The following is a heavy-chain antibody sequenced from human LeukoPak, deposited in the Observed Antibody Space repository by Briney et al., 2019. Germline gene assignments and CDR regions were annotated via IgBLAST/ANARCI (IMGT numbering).Heavy chain of an antibody. D-gene: IGHD2-2*01. V-gene: IGHV3-11*04. J-gene: IGHJ6*03. CDR1: GFTFSDYY. CDR2: ISSSGSTI. CDR3: ARDIVVVPAAMNLGYYYMDV. Sequence: GGSLRLSCAASGFTFSDYYMSWIRQALGKGLEWVSYISSSGSTIYYADSVKGRFTISRDNSKNTLYLQMNSLRAEDTAVYYCARDIVVVPAAMNLGYYYMDVWGKGTTVTVSS.